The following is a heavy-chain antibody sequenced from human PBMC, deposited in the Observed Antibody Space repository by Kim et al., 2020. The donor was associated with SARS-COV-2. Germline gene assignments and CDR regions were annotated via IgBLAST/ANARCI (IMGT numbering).Heavy chain of an antibody. J-gene: IGHJ4*02. CDR3: AKSPREVDY. V-gene: IGHV3-11*04. D-gene: IGHD1-26*01. Sequence: GGYLRLSCAASGFTFSDRHMSWIRQAPGKGLEWISYISPSGSAAYTDSVKGRFIMSRDNAKKSVYLQMDSLRAEDTAVYYCAKSPREVDYWGQGTLVIVSS. CDR1: GFTFSDRH. CDR2: ISPSGSA.